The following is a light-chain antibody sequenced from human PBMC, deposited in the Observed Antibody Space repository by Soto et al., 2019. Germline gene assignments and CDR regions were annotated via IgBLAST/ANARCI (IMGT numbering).Light chain of an antibody. CDR1: QNVTSRY. CDR2: GAF. V-gene: IGKV3-20*01. J-gene: IGKJ2*01. Sequence: EIVLTQSPGTLSLSPGERATLSCRASQNVTSRYLAWYQQKPGQAPRLLVFGAFSRATGIPDWFSGSGSGADFTLTISRLEPEEFAVYYCQHYGTSHTFGQGTKLESK. CDR3: QHYGTSHT.